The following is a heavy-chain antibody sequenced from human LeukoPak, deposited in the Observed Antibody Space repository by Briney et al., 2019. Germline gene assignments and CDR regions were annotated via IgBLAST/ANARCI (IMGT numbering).Heavy chain of an antibody. CDR2: IYYSGST. V-gene: IGHV4-61*01. CDR1: GGSVSSGSYY. CDR3: ARTMTTRSYDAFDI. Sequence: PSETLSLTCTVSGGSVSSGSYYWSWIRQPPGKGLEWIGYIYYSGSTNYNPSLKSRVTILVDTSKNQFSLKLSSVTAADTAVYYCARTMTTRSYDAFDIWGQGTMVTVSS. J-gene: IGHJ3*02. D-gene: IGHD1-1*01.